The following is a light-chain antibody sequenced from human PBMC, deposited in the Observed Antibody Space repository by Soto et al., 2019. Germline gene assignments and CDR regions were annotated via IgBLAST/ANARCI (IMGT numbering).Light chain of an antibody. CDR3: QHYNGY. V-gene: IGKV1-5*01. Sequence: DIQMTQSPSTLSASVGDRVTITCRASQIMYTWLAWYQQKPGKAPKLLIYDATTLESGVPSRFSGSGSGTEFTLPISSLQPDDFATYYCQHYNGYFGQGTKLEI. CDR1: QIMYTW. CDR2: DAT. J-gene: IGKJ2*01.